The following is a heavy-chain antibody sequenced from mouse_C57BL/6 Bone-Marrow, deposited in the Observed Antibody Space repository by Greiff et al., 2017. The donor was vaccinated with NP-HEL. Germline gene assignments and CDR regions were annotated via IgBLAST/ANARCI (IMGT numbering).Heavy chain of an antibody. CDR1: GFNIKDYY. V-gene: IGHV14-2*01. J-gene: IGHJ2*01. Sequence: EVKLMESGAELVKPGASVKLSCTASGFNIKDYYMHWVKQRTEQGLEWIGRIDPEDGENKYAQNFQGTATITADTSSNTAYLQLSSLTSEDTAVYYCASSPCYFDYWGQGTTLTVSS. CDR3: ASSPCYFDY. CDR2: IDPEDGEN.